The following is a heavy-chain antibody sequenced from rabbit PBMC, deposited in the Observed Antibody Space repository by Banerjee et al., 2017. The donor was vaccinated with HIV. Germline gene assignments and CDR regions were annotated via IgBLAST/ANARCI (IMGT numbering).Heavy chain of an antibody. Sequence: QEQLVESGGGLVQPGGSLTLTCTASGFSFSSSYWICWVRQAPGKGLEWIACIYAGNSGATYYANWAKGRFTISKTSSTTVTLQMTSLTAADTATYFCARNVAGSYYTLWGQGTLVTVS. CDR1: GFSFSSSYW. V-gene: IGHV1S45*01. CDR3: ARNVAGSYYTL. CDR2: IYAGNSGAT. J-gene: IGHJ3*01. D-gene: IGHD8-1*01.